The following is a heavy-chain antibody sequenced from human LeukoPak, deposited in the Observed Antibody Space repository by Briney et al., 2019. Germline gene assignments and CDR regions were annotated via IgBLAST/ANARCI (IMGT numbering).Heavy chain of an antibody. J-gene: IGHJ4*02. CDR2: IYHSGST. CDR3: ARVGGDYYDSSGPSD. Sequence: SETLSLTCTVSGGSISSSSYYWGWIRQPPGKGLEWIGEIYHSGSTNYNPSLKSRVTISVDKSKNQFSLKLSSVTAADTAVYYCARVGGDYYDSSGPSDWGQGTLVTVSS. V-gene: IGHV4-39*07. CDR1: GGSISSSSYY. D-gene: IGHD3-22*01.